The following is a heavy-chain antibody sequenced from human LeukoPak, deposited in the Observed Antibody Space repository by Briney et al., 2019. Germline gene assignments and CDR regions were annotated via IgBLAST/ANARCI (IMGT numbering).Heavy chain of an antibody. V-gene: IGHV4-59*01. CDR2: IYYSGST. J-gene: IGHJ4*02. CDR1: GGSISSYY. D-gene: IGHD3-10*01. Sequence: SETLSLTCTVSGGSISSYYWSWIRQPPGKGLEWIGYIYYSGSTNYNPSLKSRVTISVDTSKNQFSLKLSSVTAADTAVYYCAREKKHYGSGSLFGYWGQGTLVTVSS. CDR3: AREKKHYGSGSLFGY.